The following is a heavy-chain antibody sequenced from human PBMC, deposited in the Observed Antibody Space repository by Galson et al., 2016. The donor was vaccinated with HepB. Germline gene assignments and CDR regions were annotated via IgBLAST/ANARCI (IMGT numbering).Heavy chain of an antibody. D-gene: IGHD6-19*01. V-gene: IGHV3-49*03. CDR3: ARHLPRGSGWSFYFDS. CDR1: GFNFGDDA. Sequence: SLRLSCAASGFNFGDDAMNWFRQAPGRGLEWVGFIRAKRYGETPDYAASVKGRFAISKDDSKSIAYLQMNSLKTEDTGVYYCARHLPRGSGWSFYFDSWGQGTLVTVSS. CDR2: IRAKRYGETP. J-gene: IGHJ4*02.